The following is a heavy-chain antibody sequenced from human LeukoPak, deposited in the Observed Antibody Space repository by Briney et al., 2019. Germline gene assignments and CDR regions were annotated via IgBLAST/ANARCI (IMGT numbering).Heavy chain of an antibody. Sequence: GGSLRLSCAASGFTFGDYDMTWIRQAPGKGLEWVSSISSSGSTIFYADSVKGRFTISRDNAKNSLYLQMNSLRAEDTAVYYCARDEYGSGSYYNSRAFDIWGQGTMVTVSS. CDR2: ISSSGSTI. D-gene: IGHD3-10*01. J-gene: IGHJ3*02. CDR1: GFTFGDYD. V-gene: IGHV3-11*04. CDR3: ARDEYGSGSYYNSRAFDI.